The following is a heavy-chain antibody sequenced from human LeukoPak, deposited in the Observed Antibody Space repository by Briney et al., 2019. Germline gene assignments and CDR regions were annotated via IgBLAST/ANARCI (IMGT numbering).Heavy chain of an antibody. D-gene: IGHD3-10*01. J-gene: IGHJ4*02. CDR1: GFTFRSYG. V-gene: IGHV3-30*02. CDR2: IRYDGSNK. CDR3: AKADYYADHLFDY. Sequence: GGSLRLFCAASGFTFRSYGMHGVRQAPGKGGEGVAFIRYDGSNKYYADSVKGRFTISRENSKNSLYLQMNSLKAEDTAVYYCAKADYYADHLFDYWGQGTLVTVSS.